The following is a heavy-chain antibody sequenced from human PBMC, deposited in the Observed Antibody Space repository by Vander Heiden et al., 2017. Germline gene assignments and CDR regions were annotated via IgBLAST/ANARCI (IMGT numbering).Heavy chain of an antibody. CDR1: GSPLSSRSYY. V-gene: IGHV4-39*01. Sequence: QLQLLESGAGLVKPAETLSLTCTVSGSPLSSRSYYLGWYRPPTGKGLEWIWSTYFSGSTYYNPSIKRRVTISVDRSKHQFASKLSSVTAADTAVYYCARQGVNIPVDYWGQGTLVTVSS. CDR3: ARQGVNIPVDY. J-gene: IGHJ4*02. D-gene: IGHD2-21*01. CDR2: TYFSGST.